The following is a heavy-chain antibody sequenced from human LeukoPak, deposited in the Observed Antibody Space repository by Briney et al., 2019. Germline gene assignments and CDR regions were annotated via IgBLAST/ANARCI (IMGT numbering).Heavy chain of an antibody. CDR2: ISSSGSTI. D-gene: IGHD3-10*02. CDR3: AELGITMIGDV. Sequence: GGSLRLSCAASGFTFSSYEMNWVRQAPGKGLEWVSYISSSGSTIYCADSVKGRFTTSRDNAKNSLYLQMNSLRAEDTAVYYCAELGITMIGDVWGKGTTVTISS. J-gene: IGHJ6*04. V-gene: IGHV3-48*03. CDR1: GFTFSSYE.